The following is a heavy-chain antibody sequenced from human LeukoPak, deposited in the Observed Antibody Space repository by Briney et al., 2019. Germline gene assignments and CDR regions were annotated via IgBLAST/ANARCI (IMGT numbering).Heavy chain of an antibody. D-gene: IGHD6-13*01. CDR3: AKEAAAGNPHY. V-gene: IGHV3-30*18. CDR1: GFTFSSYG. Sequence: GGSLRLSCAASGFTFSSYGMHWVRQAPGKGLEWVAVISYDGSNKYYADSVKGRFTISRDNSKNTLYLQMNSLGAEDTAVYYRAKEAAAGNPHYWGQGTLVTVSS. J-gene: IGHJ4*02. CDR2: ISYDGSNK.